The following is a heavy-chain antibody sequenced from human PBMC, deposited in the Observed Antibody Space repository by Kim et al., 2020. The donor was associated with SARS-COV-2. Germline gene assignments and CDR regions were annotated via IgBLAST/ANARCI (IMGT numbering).Heavy chain of an antibody. CDR1: GGSISSSGYY. Sequence: PSETLSLTCTVSGGSISSSGYYWSWIRQHPGKGLEWIGYIYYSGSTYYNPSLKSRVTISVDTSKNQFSLKLSSVTAADTAVYYCARDSTGYDSSGYFRAWGRDAFDIWGQGTMVTVSS. J-gene: IGHJ3*02. CDR3: ARDSTGYDSSGYFRAWGRDAFDI. D-gene: IGHD3-22*01. V-gene: IGHV4-31*03. CDR2: IYYSGST.